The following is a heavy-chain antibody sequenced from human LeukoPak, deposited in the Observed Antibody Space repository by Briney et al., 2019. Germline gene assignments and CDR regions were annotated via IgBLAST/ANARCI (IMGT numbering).Heavy chain of an antibody. CDR2: ISYSSGYI. V-gene: IGHV3-21*01. CDR3: ARKPIAGTTAIDY. J-gene: IGHJ4*02. CDR1: GFTFSSYS. D-gene: IGHD1-7*01. Sequence: GGSLRLSCAASGFTFSSYSMNWVRQAPGKGLEWVSSISYSSGYIFYAGSVKGRITISRDNARNSLYLQMSSLRPEDTAVYYCARKPIAGTTAIDYWGQGTLVTVSS.